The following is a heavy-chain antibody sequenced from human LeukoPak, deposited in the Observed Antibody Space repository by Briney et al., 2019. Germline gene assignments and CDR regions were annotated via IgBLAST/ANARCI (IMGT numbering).Heavy chain of an antibody. CDR3: ARGECSSTSCLYYYYYYMDV. CDR1: GGTFSSYA. J-gene: IGHJ6*03. CDR2: IIPIFGTA. V-gene: IGHV1-69*13. Sequence: SVKVSCKASGGTFSSYAISWVRQAPGQGLEWMGGIIPIFGTANYAQKFEGRVTITADESTSTAYMELSSLRAEDTAVYYCARGECSSTSCLYYYYYYMDVWGKGTTVTVSS. D-gene: IGHD2-2*01.